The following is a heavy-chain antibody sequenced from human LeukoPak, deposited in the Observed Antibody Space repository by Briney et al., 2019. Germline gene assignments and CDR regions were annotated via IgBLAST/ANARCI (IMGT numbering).Heavy chain of an antibody. CDR1: GGSLSGYY. V-gene: IGHV4-34*01. Sequence: KSSETLSLTCAVYGGSLSGYYWSWIRQPPGKGLEWIGEINHIGSTNYYPSLKSRVTISVDTSKNQFSLKLSSVTAADTAVYFCARESRTGNTYGNQFDFWGQGTLATVSS. D-gene: IGHD5-18*01. CDR2: INHIGST. J-gene: IGHJ4*02. CDR3: ARESRTGNTYGNQFDF.